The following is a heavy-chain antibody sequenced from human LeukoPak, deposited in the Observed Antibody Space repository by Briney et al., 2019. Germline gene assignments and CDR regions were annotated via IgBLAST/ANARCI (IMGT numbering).Heavy chain of an antibody. Sequence: ASVKVSCKASGYTFTGYYMHWVRQAPGQGLEWMGRINPNSGGTNYAQKFQGRVTMTRDTSISTAYMELSRLRSDDTAVYYCARDRYYYDSSGYSAGYAFDIWGRGTMVTVSS. CDR3: ARDRYYYDSSGYSAGYAFDI. D-gene: IGHD3-22*01. CDR1: GYTFTGYY. J-gene: IGHJ3*02. V-gene: IGHV1-2*06. CDR2: INPNSGGT.